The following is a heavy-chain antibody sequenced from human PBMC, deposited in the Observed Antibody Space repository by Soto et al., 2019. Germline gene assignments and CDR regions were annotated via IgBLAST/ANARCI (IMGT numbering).Heavy chain of an antibody. CDR1: GASMSTYY. J-gene: IGHJ6*02. Sequence: SETLSLTCTASGASMSTYYWNWIRQAPGQGLEWIGYIYYSGSTNYNPSLKSRVTISVDTSKNQFSLKLSSVTAADTAVYYCARDGGFYYGMDVWGQGTTVTVSS. CDR3: ARDGGFYYGMDV. CDR2: IYYSGST. V-gene: IGHV4-59*01. D-gene: IGHD3-3*01.